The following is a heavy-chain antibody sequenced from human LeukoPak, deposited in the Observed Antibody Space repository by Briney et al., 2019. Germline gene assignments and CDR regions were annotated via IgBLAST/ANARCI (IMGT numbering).Heavy chain of an antibody. Sequence: ASVKVSCKVSGYTLTELSMHWVRQAPGKGLEWMGGFDPEDGETIYAQKFQGRVTMTEDTSTDTAYMELSSLRSEDTAVYYCATDVNSGYTYALDIWGQGTMVTVPS. V-gene: IGHV1-24*01. CDR2: FDPEDGET. CDR1: GYTLTELS. D-gene: IGHD3-22*01. CDR3: ATDVNSGYTYALDI. J-gene: IGHJ3*02.